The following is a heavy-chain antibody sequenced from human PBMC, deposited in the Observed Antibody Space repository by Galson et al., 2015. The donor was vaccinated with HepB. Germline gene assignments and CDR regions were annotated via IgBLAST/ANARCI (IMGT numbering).Heavy chain of an antibody. J-gene: IGHJ4*02. CDR1: GFTFSSYA. CDR3: AKTRIVGASSARGY. CDR2: ISGSGGST. D-gene: IGHD1-26*01. V-gene: IGHV3-23*01. Sequence: SLRLSCAASGFTFSSYAMSWVRQAPGKGLEWVSAISGSGGSTYYADSVKGRFTISRDNSKNTLYLQMNSLRAEDTAVYYWAKTRIVGASSARGYWGQGTLVTVSS.